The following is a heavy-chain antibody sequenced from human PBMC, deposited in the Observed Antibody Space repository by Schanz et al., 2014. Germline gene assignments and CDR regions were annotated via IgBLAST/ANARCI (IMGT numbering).Heavy chain of an antibody. D-gene: IGHD3-10*01. CDR3: ARGRGFYDY. Sequence: QVQLVQSGAEVKKPGASVKVSCKASGYTFTSDSMHRVRQAPGQGLEWMGMINPSGGSTTYAQKFQGRVTMTRDTSTSTVYMELSSLRSEDTAVHYCARGRGFYDYWGQGTLVTVSS. J-gene: IGHJ4*02. CDR2: INPSGGST. V-gene: IGHV1-46*01. CDR1: GYTFTSDS.